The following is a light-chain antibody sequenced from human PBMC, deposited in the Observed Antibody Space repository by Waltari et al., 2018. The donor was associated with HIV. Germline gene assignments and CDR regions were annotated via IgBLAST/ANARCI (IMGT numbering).Light chain of an antibody. CDR3: SSYAGSSMSYA. CDR1: SSDVGAFKY. Sequence: QSALTQPPSASGSPGQSVSISCTGASSDVGAFKYVSWYQLHPGKAPKLLIYDVTKRPSGVPDRFSGSKSGNTASLTVSGLQAEDEAHYYCSSYAGSSMSYAFGTGTKVTVL. CDR2: DVT. V-gene: IGLV2-8*01. J-gene: IGLJ1*01.